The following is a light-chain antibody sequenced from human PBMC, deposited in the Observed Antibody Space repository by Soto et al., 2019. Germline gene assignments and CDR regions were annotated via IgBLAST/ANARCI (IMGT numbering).Light chain of an antibody. J-gene: IGKJ5*01. Sequence: EIVLTQSPATLSLSPGGRATLSCRASQSVSSYLAWYQQKPGQAPGLLIYDASNRATGIPARFSGSGSGTDFTLTISSLEPEDFAVYYCQQRSNWPSITFGQGTRLEIK. CDR1: QSVSSY. V-gene: IGKV3-11*01. CDR2: DAS. CDR3: QQRSNWPSIT.